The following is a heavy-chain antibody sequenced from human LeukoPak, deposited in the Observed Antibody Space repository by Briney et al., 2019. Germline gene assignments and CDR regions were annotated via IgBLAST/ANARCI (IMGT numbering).Heavy chain of an antibody. CDR1: GLTFSDYY. J-gene: IGHJ4*02. D-gene: IGHD5-18*01. V-gene: IGHV3-15*01. Sequence: GGSLRLSCAASGLTFSDYYMSWIRQAPGKGLEWVGRIKSKADGGTIDYAAPVKGRFSISRDDSTNTLYLQMKSLKTEDTAVYFCAHRDTTMVRVDYWGQGTLVTVSS. CDR2: IKSKADGGTI. CDR3: AHRDTTMVRVDY.